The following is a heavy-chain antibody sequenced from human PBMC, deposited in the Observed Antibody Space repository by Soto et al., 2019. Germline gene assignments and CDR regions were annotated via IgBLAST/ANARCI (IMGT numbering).Heavy chain of an antibody. CDR2: ISYDGSNK. V-gene: IGHV3-30-3*01. J-gene: IGHJ4*02. D-gene: IGHD5-18*01. CDR1: GFTFSSYA. CDR3: ARVVGEKLVKEIGYSYGSFDY. Sequence: GGSLRLSCAASGFTFSSYAMHWVRQAPGKGLQWVSVISYDGSNKYYADSVKGRFTISRDNSKNTQYLQMNSLRAEDTAVYYCARVVGEKLVKEIGYSYGSFDYWGQGTLVTVSS.